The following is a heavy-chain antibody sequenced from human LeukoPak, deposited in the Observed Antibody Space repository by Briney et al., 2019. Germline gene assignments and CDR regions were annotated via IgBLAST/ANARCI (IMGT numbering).Heavy chain of an antibody. J-gene: IGHJ4*02. CDR3: EKDRVGRAAAGTYYFDY. V-gene: IGHV3-23*01. CDR1: GFTFSSYA. Sequence: GGSLRLSCAASGFTFSSYAMSWVRQAPGKGLEWVSAISGSGGSTYYADSVKGRFTISRDNSKNTLYLQMNSLRAEDTAVYYCEKDRVGRAAAGTYYFDYWGQGTLVTVSS. D-gene: IGHD6-13*01. CDR2: ISGSGGST.